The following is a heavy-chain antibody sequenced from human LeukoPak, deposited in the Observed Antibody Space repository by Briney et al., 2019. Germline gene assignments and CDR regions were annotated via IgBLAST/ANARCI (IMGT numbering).Heavy chain of an antibody. D-gene: IGHD6-19*01. CDR3: AKDTEQWRYNWFDP. V-gene: IGHV3-23*01. CDR1: GFTFSSYA. Sequence: PGGSLRLSCAASGFTFSSYAMSWVRQAPGKGLEWVSAISGSGGSTYYADSVKGRFTISRDNSKNTLYLQMNSLRAEDTAVYYCAKDTEQWRYNWFDPWGQGTLSPSPQ. J-gene: IGHJ5*02. CDR2: ISGSGGST.